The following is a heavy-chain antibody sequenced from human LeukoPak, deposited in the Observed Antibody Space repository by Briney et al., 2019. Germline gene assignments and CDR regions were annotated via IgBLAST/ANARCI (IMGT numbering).Heavy chain of an antibody. CDR2: VYTTGST. J-gene: IGHJ6*02. CDR1: GGSISSYY. Sequence: SETLSLTCTVSGGSISSYYWSWIRQPAGKGLEWIGRVYTTGSTNYNPSLKSRVTMSVDTSKNQFSLKLSSVTAADTAVYYCARLYYDFWSGYSNRARPYYYGMDVWGQGTTVTVSS. V-gene: IGHV4-4*07. D-gene: IGHD3-3*01. CDR3: ARLYYDFWSGYSNRARPYYYGMDV.